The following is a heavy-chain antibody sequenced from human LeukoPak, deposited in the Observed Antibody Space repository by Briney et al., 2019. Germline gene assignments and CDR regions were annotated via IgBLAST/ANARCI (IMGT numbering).Heavy chain of an antibody. J-gene: IGHJ4*02. CDR2: INHSGST. CDR1: GGSFSGYY. D-gene: IGHD2-2*01. Sequence: SSETLSLTCAVYGGSFSGYYWGWIRQPPGKGLEWIGEINHSGSTNYNPSLKSRVTISVDTSKNQFSLKLSSVTAADTAVYYCARRPLGYCSSTSCQTPYYFDYWGQGTLVTVSS. CDR3: ARRPLGYCSSTSCQTPYYFDY. V-gene: IGHV4-34*01.